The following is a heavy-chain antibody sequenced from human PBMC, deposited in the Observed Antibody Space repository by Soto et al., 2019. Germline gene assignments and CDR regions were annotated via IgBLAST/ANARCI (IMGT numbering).Heavy chain of an antibody. D-gene: IGHD1-7*01. CDR1: GYTLTELS. CDR2: FDPEDGET. V-gene: IGHV1-24*01. J-gene: IGHJ6*02. CDR3: ATVNWNYKFLYYGMDV. Sequence: ASVKVSCKVSGYTLTELSMHWVRQAPGKGLEWMGGFDPEDGETIYAQKFQGRVTMTEDTSTDTAYMELSSLRSEDAAVYYCATVNWNYKFLYYGMDVEGQGTTVTDAS.